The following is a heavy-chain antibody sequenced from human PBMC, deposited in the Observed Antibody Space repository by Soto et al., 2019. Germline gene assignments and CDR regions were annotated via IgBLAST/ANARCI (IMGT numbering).Heavy chain of an antibody. Sequence: QVQLVESGGGVVQPGRSLRLSCAASGITFSSYGMHWVRQAPGKGLEWVALIWDDGTNKYYADSVKGRFTISRDNSKNTLYLQMSSLRAEDTAVYYCARDLVITFGEVNRNYYYGMDVWGQGTTVTVSS. CDR2: IWDDGTNK. D-gene: IGHD3-16*01. CDR1: GITFSSYG. CDR3: ARDLVITFGEVNRNYYYGMDV. J-gene: IGHJ6*02. V-gene: IGHV3-33*01.